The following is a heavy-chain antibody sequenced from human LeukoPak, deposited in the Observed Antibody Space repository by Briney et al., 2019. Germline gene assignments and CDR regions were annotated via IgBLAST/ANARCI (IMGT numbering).Heavy chain of an antibody. CDR2: ISYDGSNK. CDR3: ARDPAIWFGELYIDY. V-gene: IGHV3-30-3*01. Sequence: GGSLRLSCAASGFTFSSYAMHWVRQAPGKGLEWVAVISYDGSNKYYADSVKGRFTISRDNSKNTLYLQMNSLRAEDTAVYYCARDPAIWFGELYIDYWGQGTLVTVSS. J-gene: IGHJ4*02. D-gene: IGHD3-10*01. CDR1: GFTFSSYA.